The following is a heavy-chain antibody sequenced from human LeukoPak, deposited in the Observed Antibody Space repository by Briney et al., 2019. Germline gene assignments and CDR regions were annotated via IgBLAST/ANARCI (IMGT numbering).Heavy chain of an antibody. CDR1: RFAFSNYG. CDR2: ISGSGGST. V-gene: IGHV3-23*01. CDR3: AKSVRGFWSGYYLFDY. D-gene: IGHD3-3*01. J-gene: IGHJ4*02. Sequence: PGGSLRLSCAVSRFAFSNYGMSWVRQAPGKGLEWVSAISGSGGSTYYADSVKGRFTISRDNSKNTLYLQMNSLRAEDTALYYCAKSVRGFWSGYYLFDYWGQGTLVTVSS.